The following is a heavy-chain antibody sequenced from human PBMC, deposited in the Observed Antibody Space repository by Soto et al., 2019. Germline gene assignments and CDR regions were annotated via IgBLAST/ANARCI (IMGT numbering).Heavy chain of an antibody. J-gene: IGHJ4*02. CDR1: GFTFTSYA. CDR3: AKDEWNVLVLGLEKSPVDY. V-gene: IGHV3-23*01. Sequence: HPGGSLRLSCAASGFTFTSYAMSWVRQAPGKGLEWVSRISGSGDKTYYADSVRGRFTVSRDNSKNTVSLQMNSLRADDTAVYYCAKDEWNVLVLGLEKSPVDYWGQGTLVTVSS. D-gene: IGHD3-3*02. CDR2: ISGSGDKT.